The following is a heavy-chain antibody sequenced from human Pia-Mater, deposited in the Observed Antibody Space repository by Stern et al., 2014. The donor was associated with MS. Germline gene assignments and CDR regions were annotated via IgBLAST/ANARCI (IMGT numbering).Heavy chain of an antibody. J-gene: IGHJ1*01. CDR1: GFTFSSYS. D-gene: IGHD2-15*01. V-gene: IGHV3-21*01. Sequence: EVQLVESGGGLAKPGGSLRLSCAASGFTFSSYSMNWVRQAPGKGLAWVSSIDSSSDYIYYTASVKGRFTISRDNARNSLFLQMNGLRAEDTAVYYCARGDRGPATLLYFQYWGQGTLLTVSS. CDR2: IDSSSDYI. CDR3: ARGDRGPATLLYFQY.